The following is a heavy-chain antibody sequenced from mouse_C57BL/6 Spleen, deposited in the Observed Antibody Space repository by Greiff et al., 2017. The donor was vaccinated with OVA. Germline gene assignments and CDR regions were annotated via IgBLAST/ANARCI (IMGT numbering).Heavy chain of an antibody. Sequence: EVQGVESGGGLVKPGGSLKLSCAASGFTFSDYGMHWVRQAPEKGLEWVAYISSGSSTIYYADTVKGRFTISRDNAKNTLFLQMTSLRSEDTAMYYCARRDDYPYYYAMDYWGQGTSVTVSS. CDR1: GFTFSDYG. J-gene: IGHJ4*01. D-gene: IGHD2-4*01. V-gene: IGHV5-17*01. CDR2: ISSGSSTI. CDR3: ARRDDYPYYYAMDY.